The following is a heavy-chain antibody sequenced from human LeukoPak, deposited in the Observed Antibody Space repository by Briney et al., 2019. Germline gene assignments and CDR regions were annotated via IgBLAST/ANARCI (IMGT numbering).Heavy chain of an antibody. CDR1: GGSISSGGYY. D-gene: IGHD3-22*01. CDR2: IYYSGST. J-gene: IGHJ4*02. V-gene: IGHV4-31*03. CDR3: ARSQRSVVIIDY. Sequence: SQTLSLTCTVSGGSISSGGYYWSWIRQHPGKGLEWIGYIYYSGSTYYNPSLKSRLTISVDTSKNQFSLKLSSVTAADTAVYYCARSQRSVVIIDYWGQGTLVTVSS.